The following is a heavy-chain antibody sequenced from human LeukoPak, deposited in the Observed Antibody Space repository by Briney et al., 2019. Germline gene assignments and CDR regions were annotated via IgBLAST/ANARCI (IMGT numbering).Heavy chain of an antibody. D-gene: IGHD6-25*01. CDR3: AKSKGYSSVYFQH. V-gene: IGHV3-23*01. CDR2: ISGSGGST. Sequence: GGSLRLSCAASGFTFSSYAMGWVRQAPGKGLEWVSAISGSGGSTYYADSVKGRFTISRDNSKNTLYLQMNSLRAEDTAVYYCAKSKGYSSVYFQHWGQGTLVTVSS. CDR1: GFTFSSYA. J-gene: IGHJ1*01.